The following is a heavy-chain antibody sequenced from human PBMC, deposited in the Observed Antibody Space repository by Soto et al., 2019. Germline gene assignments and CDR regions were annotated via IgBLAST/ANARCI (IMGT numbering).Heavy chain of an antibody. J-gene: IGHJ5*02. Sequence: GGSLRLSCAASGFTFSNAWMSWVRQAPGKGLEWVGRIKSKTDGGTTDYAAPVKGRFTISRDDSKNTLYLQMNSLKTEDTAVYYCTTGPLTPHLGDWFDLWGQGTLVTVSS. CDR1: GFTFSNAW. V-gene: IGHV3-15*01. CDR3: TTGPLTPHLGDWFDL. D-gene: IGHD3-9*01. CDR2: IKSKTDGGTT.